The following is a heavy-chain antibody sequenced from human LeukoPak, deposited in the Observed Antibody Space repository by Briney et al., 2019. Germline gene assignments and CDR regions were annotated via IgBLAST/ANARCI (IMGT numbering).Heavy chain of an antibody. CDR2: IYDSGIA. CDR1: GDSITSGGYS. J-gene: IGHJ3*01. D-gene: IGHD3-22*01. V-gene: IGHV4-30-4*07. Sequence: SETLSLTCVVSGDSITSGGYSWSWIRQPPGKGLEWVVYIYDSGIAFHHPSLKIRVTMSVDTSKNHFFLNLRSVTAADTAVYYCAKSNGYGLIDTWGQGTMVTVSS. CDR3: AKSNGYGLIDT.